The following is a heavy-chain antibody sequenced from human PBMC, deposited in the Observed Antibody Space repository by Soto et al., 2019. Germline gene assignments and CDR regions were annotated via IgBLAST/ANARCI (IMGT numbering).Heavy chain of an antibody. J-gene: IGHJ4*02. Sequence: GGSLRLSCAASGFTFSTYNMNWVRQAPGKGLEWVSSISTSSNYIYYADSLKGRFTISRDNAKNSVYLHMNSLRAEDTAVYFCARDQRVAARLYYFDYRGQGTLVTVSS. D-gene: IGHD2-15*01. CDR3: ARDQRVAARLYYFDY. CDR2: ISTSSNYI. CDR1: GFTFSTYN. V-gene: IGHV3-21*01.